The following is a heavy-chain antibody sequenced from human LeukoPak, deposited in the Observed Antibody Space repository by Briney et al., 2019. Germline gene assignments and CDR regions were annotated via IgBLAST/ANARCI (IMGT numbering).Heavy chain of an antibody. CDR3: ARDGYVATGFDY. V-gene: IGHV4-39*02. CDR2: IYYSGST. Sequence: SETLSLTCTVSGGSISSSSYYWGWIRQPPGKGREWIVSIYYSGSTYYNPSLKSRVTISVDTPKNWYSLKLSSVTAADTAVYYCARDGYVATGFDYWGQGTLVTVSS. CDR1: GGSISSSSYY. J-gene: IGHJ4*02. D-gene: IGHD1-14*01.